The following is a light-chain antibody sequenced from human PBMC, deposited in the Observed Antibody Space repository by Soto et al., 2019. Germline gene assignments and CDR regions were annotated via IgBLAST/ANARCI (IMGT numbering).Light chain of an antibody. V-gene: IGKV1-9*01. CDR3: QQLFTYPPT. Sequence: IQLTQSPSSLSASMGDRVTITCRASQGIINYLAWYQQKPGKAPKLLIYGASTLQGGVPSRFSGSGSGTDFTLSVSSLQSEDLATYYCQQLFTYPPTFGPRSKVDIK. CDR2: GAS. CDR1: QGIINY. J-gene: IGKJ3*01.